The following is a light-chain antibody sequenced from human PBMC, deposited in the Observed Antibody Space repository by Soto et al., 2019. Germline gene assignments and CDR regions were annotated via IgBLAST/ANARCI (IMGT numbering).Light chain of an antibody. CDR1: QSLEYSDGRTF. J-gene: IGKJ2*01. CDR3: MQGRYWAT. CDR2: KVS. V-gene: IGKV2-30*01. Sequence: DVVMTQSPLSLSVTLGQPASISCSSTQSLEYSDGRTFLNWFQQRPGQSPRRLLYKVSNRDSGVPYRFRGSGSGTNFTLKISRVEAEDVGVYFCMQGRYWATFGQGTKLEIK.